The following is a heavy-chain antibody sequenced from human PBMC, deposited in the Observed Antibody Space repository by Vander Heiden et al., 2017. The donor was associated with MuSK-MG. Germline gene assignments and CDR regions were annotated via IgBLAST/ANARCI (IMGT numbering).Heavy chain of an antibody. D-gene: IGHD3-9*01. V-gene: IGHV1-18*01. Sequence: QVQLVQSGAEVKKPGAAVQVSCKAAGYTFPSHRIGWVRQAPGQGLEWMGWISAYKGNTNYAQKLKGRVTMTTDTSRITAYMEMRSLRSDDTAVYYCARDRMVLRYVDWLLSPLDYWGQGTLVTVSS. J-gene: IGHJ4*02. CDR3: ARDRMVLRYVDWLLSPLDY. CDR1: GYTFPSHR. CDR2: ISAYKGNT.